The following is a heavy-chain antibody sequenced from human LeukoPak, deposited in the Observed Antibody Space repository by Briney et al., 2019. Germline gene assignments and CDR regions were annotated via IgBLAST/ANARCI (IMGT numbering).Heavy chain of an antibody. J-gene: IGHJ4*02. Sequence: ASVKVSCKXSGYTFTAYYMHWVRQAPRQGLEWMGRINPNSGDTNYVQKFQGRVTMTRDTSISTAYMELSRLRSDDMAVYYCALTYCGGGSCYSDYFDYWGQGTLVTVSS. CDR1: GYTFTAYY. V-gene: IGHV1-2*06. D-gene: IGHD2-15*01. CDR2: INPNSGDT. CDR3: ALTYCGGGSCYSDYFDY.